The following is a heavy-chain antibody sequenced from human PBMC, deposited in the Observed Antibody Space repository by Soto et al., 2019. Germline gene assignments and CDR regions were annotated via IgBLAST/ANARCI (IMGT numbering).Heavy chain of an antibody. V-gene: IGHV4-4*07. CDR1: GGSVSGYY. J-gene: IGHJ4*02. CDR2: IFTGGDT. CDR3: ARAPRQGWELLGFDS. D-gene: IGHD3-10*01. Sequence: QVQLQESGPGLVKPSETLSLTCTVSGGSVSGYYWSWIRQPAGKGLECIGRIFTGGDTDYNPSLTSRVTMSADTSKNQLSLKLSSVTAADTGTYYCARAPRQGWELLGFDSWGQGTPVTVSS.